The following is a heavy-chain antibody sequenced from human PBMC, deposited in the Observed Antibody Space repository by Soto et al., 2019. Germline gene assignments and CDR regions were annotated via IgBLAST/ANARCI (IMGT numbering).Heavy chain of an antibody. Sequence: SETLSLTCTVSGGSISSYYWSWIRQPAGKGLEWIGRIYTSGSTNYNPSLKSRVTMSVDTSKNQFSLKLSSVTAADTAVYYCARSPYNWNYSWFDPWGQGTLVTVSS. CDR2: IYTSGST. CDR1: GGSISSYY. J-gene: IGHJ5*02. CDR3: ARSPYNWNYSWFDP. D-gene: IGHD1-7*01. V-gene: IGHV4-4*07.